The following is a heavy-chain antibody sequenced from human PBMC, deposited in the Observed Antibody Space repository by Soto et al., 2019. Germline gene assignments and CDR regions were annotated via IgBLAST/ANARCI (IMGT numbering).Heavy chain of an antibody. V-gene: IGHV3-66*01. CDR2: IYSGGST. J-gene: IGHJ3*02. Sequence: GGSLRLSCASSGLNVVSIYMSWVRQAPGKGLEWVSVIYSGGSTYYADSVKGRFTISRDNSKNTLYLQMNSLRAEDTAVYYCARGVLIAVAGDGFDIWGQGTMGTGSS. CDR1: GLNVVSIY. D-gene: IGHD6-19*01. CDR3: ARGVLIAVAGDGFDI.